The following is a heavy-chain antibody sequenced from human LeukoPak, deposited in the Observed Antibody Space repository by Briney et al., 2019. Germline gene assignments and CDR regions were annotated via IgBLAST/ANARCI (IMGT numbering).Heavy chain of an antibody. CDR1: GFTVSSNY. Sequence: GGSLRLSCAASGFTVSSNYMSWVRQAPGKGLEWVSVIYSGGSTYYADSVKGRFTISRDNSKNTLYLQMNSLRAEDTAVYHCARDGDVDSAMVAAFDYWGQGTLVTVSS. CDR3: ARDGDVDSAMVAAFDY. CDR2: IYSGGST. V-gene: IGHV3-66*01. D-gene: IGHD5-18*01. J-gene: IGHJ4*02.